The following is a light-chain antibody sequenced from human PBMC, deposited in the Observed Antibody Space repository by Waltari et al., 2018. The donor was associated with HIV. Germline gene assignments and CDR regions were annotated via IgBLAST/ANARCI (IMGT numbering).Light chain of an antibody. CDR1: SSNIGAPYD. J-gene: IGLJ3*02. Sequence: QSVLTQPPSVSGAPGRSVIITCAGNSSNIGAPYDVHWYQQLQGAAPKLLIYVNTNRPTAAADRLSVSKAGTPAPQATPGLPAGDEPEYHGQCYVILRRDPVLGGGPQLTV. V-gene: IGLV1-40*01. CDR3: QCYVILRRDPV. CDR2: VNT.